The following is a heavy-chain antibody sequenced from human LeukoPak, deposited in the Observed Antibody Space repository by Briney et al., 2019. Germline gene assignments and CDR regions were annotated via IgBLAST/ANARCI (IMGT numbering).Heavy chain of an antibody. Sequence: SETLSLTCTVAGGSISGYYWSWIRQPPGKGLEYIGFIFYGGTTKYSPSLKSRATISVDTSKNQFSLTLTSVTAADTALYYCARQSQGYCGSTNCHSWFDPWGQGTLVTVSS. J-gene: IGHJ5*02. D-gene: IGHD2-2*01. CDR2: IFYGGTT. CDR3: ARQSQGYCGSTNCHSWFDP. V-gene: IGHV4-59*01. CDR1: GGSISGYY.